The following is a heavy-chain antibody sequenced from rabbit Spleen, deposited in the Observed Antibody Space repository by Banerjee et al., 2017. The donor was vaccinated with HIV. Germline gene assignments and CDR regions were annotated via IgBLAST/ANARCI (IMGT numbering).Heavy chain of an antibody. D-gene: IGHD1-1*01. CDR2: IDTSNGDT. CDR3: ARDLTSVIGWNFGL. V-gene: IGHV1S45*01. J-gene: IGHJ4*01. Sequence: EESGGDLVKPEGSLTLTCTASGLSFSSSYWICWVRQAPGKGLEWIACIDTSNGDTDYANWPKGRFTISKTSSTTVTLQMTSLTAADTATYFCARDLTSVIGWNFGLWGPGTLVTVS. CDR1: GLSFSSSYW.